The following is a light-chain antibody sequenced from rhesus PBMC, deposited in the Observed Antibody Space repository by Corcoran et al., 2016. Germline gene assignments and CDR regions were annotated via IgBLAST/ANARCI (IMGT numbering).Light chain of an antibody. CDR2: ATS. CDR3: QQYYNDPLT. CDR1: QNIASN. Sequence: DIQMTHSPSALSASVGDRVTISCRASQNIASNVAWYQQKPGEAPKLLTYATSPLQSGISARFSGSGLKTLFTLTISTLQPKDSATYYCQQYYNDPLTFGGGTKVEI. V-gene: IGKV1-44*03. J-gene: IGKJ4*01.